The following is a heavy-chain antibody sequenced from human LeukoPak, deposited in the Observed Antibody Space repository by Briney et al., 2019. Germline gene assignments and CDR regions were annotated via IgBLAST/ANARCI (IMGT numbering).Heavy chain of an antibody. D-gene: IGHD3-16*01. CDR1: GDSVSSNSGA. Sequence: SQTLSLTCAISGDSVSSNSGAWNWLRQSPSRGLEWLGRTYYRSKWYNEYAVSAKGRITINPDTSKNHFSLQLSPVTPEDTALYYCARTPDSRGTMDSWGQGTLVTVSS. CDR2: TYYRSKWYN. V-gene: IGHV6-1*01. CDR3: ARTPDSRGTMDS. J-gene: IGHJ4*02.